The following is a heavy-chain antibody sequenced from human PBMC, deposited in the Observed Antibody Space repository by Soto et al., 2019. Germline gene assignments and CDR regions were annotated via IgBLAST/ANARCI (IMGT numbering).Heavy chain of an antibody. CDR2: IKSNTDGGTT. J-gene: IGHJ4*02. V-gene: IGHV3-15*01. Sequence: GWSLRLSGAASGLTFRKAWMSWLRQAPGKGLEWVGRIKSNTDGGTTDYAAPVTGRFTISRDESKNTLYLQMNSLKTEDTAVYYCTTDRIYSSSLSVVYWGQGTLVTVSS. CDR3: TTDRIYSSSLSVVY. D-gene: IGHD6-6*01. CDR1: GLTFRKAW.